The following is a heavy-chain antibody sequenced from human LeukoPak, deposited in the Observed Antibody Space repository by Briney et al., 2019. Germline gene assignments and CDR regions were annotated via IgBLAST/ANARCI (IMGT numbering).Heavy chain of an antibody. CDR3: ARGNIAAAGITDY. D-gene: IGHD6-13*01. J-gene: IGHJ4*02. CDR1: GYTFTGYY. V-gene: IGHV1-2*02. CDR2: INPNSGGT. Sequence: GASVKVSCKASGYTFTGYYMHWVRQAPGQGLEWMGWINPNSGGTNYAQKFQGRVTMTRDTSISTAYMELSRLRSDDTAVYYCARGNIAAAGITDYRGQGTLVTVSS.